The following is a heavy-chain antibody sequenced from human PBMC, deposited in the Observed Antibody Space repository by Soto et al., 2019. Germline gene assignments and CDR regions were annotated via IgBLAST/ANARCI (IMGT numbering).Heavy chain of an antibody. CDR3: VGFYVGTRLQY. CDR2: ISHSGST. V-gene: IGHV4-39*01. Sequence: QLHLQESGPGLVKPSETLSLTCSVSGGSISSSSNYWGWIRQPPGEGLEWIGTISHSGSTYYNPYLKSRVTISADPPKNLSTLKMTTVAAANTTVSYRVGFYVGTRLQYWGQGTVDTV. CDR1: GGSISSSSNY. D-gene: IGHD3-16*01. J-gene: IGHJ4*02.